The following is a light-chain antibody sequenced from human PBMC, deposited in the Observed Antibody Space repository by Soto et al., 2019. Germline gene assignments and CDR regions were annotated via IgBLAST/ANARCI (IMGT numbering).Light chain of an antibody. V-gene: IGKV1-39*01. Sequence: DIQMNQSPSSLSASVGDRVTITCRASQSISNYLNWYQQKPGEAPNLLIYAASSLQSGVPSRFSGSGSGTDFTLTISSLQPEDFATYYCQQSYSSPYTFGQGTKLEIK. CDR1: QSISNY. J-gene: IGKJ2*01. CDR2: AAS. CDR3: QQSYSSPYT.